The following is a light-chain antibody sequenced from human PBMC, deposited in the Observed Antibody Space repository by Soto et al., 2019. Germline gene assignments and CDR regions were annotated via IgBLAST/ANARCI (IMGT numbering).Light chain of an antibody. CDR1: QSVSSY. CDR2: DAS. V-gene: IGKV3-11*01. CDR3: QHRSNWPRT. J-gene: IGKJ1*01. Sequence: EIVLTQSPATLSLSPGERATLCCRASQSVSSYLAWYQQKPGQAPRLLIYDASNRATGIPARFSGSGSGTDFTLTISSLEPEDFAIYYCQHRSNWPRTFGQGTKVDVK.